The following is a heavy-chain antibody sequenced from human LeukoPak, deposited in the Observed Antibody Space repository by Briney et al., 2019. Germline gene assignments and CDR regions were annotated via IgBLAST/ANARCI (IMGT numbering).Heavy chain of an antibody. CDR1: GFTFSSYG. V-gene: IGHV3-33*06. CDR2: IWSDGNNR. J-gene: IGHJ3*02. CDR3: AKERGPFDAFDI. Sequence: GGSLRLSCAASGFTFSSYGMHWVRQAPGRGLEWVAVIWSDGNNRFYADSVKGRFTFSRDNSKNTLSLQMNSLRAEDTAVYYCAKERGPFDAFDIGGPGTRVTVSS.